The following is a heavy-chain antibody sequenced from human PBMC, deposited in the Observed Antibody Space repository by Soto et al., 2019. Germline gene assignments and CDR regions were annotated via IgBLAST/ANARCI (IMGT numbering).Heavy chain of an antibody. Sequence: SETLSLTCTVSGGSISSSSFHWGWIRQPPGKGLEWIGSIYYSGSTYYSPSLKSRVTISVDTSKNQFSLKLSSVTAADTAVYYCARDRGYPDSFDIWGQGTMVTVSS. CDR3: ARDRGYPDSFDI. V-gene: IGHV4-39*02. CDR1: GGSISSSSFH. CDR2: IYYSGST. D-gene: IGHD3-10*01. J-gene: IGHJ3*02.